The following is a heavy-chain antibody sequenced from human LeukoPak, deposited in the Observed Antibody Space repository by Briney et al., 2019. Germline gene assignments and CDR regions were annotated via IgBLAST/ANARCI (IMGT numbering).Heavy chain of an antibody. CDR1: GGSISGYY. D-gene: IGHD2-2*01. J-gene: IGHJ4*02. V-gene: IGHV4-34*01. CDR2: INHSGST. Sequence: SETLSLTCTVSGGSISGYYWSWIRQPPGKGLEWIGEINHSGSTNYNPSLKSRVTISVDTSKNQFSLKLSSVTAADTAVYYCARRRWGYCSSTSCPTHYFDYWGQGTLVTVSS. CDR3: ARRRWGYCSSTSCPTHYFDY.